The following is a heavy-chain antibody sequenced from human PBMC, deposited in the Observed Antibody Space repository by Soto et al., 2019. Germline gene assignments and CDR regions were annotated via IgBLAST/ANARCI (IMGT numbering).Heavy chain of an antibody. CDR2: IYYSGST. CDR1: GGSISSGDYY. Sequence: TSETLSLTCTVSGGSISSGDYYWSWIRQPPGKGLEWIGYIYYSGSTYYNPSLKSRVTISVDTSKNQFSLKLSSVTAADTAVYYCARTPSNRGYYDFWSAPYRGSFDPWGQGTLVT. V-gene: IGHV4-30-4*01. CDR3: ARTPSNRGYYDFWSAPYRGSFDP. D-gene: IGHD3-3*01. J-gene: IGHJ5*02.